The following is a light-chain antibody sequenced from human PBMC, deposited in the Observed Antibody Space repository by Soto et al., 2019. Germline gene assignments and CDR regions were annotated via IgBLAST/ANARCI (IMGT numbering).Light chain of an antibody. Sequence: NFMLTQPHSVSESPGKTVTISCTRSRGSIDSNFVQWYQQRPGSAPTTGIYEDHQRPSGVPDRFSGSIDSSSNSASLTISGLKTDDEADYYCQSYDSSIVVFGGGTKVTVL. CDR2: EDH. V-gene: IGLV6-57*03. J-gene: IGLJ2*01. CDR1: RGSIDSNF. CDR3: QSYDSSIVV.